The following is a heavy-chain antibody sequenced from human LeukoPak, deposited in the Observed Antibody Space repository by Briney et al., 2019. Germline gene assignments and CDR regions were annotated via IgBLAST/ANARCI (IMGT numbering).Heavy chain of an antibody. CDR1: GFTFSNYA. CDR2: ISSNGGST. V-gene: IGHV3-64*01. J-gene: IGHJ3*02. D-gene: IGHD5-24*01. CDR3: ATTREPDDAFDI. Sequence: HSGGSLRLSCAASGFTFSNYAMHWVRQAPGKGLEYVSAISSNGGSTYYANSVKGRFTISRDNSKNTLYLQMGSLRAEDMAVYYCATTREPDDAFDIWGQGTMVTVSS.